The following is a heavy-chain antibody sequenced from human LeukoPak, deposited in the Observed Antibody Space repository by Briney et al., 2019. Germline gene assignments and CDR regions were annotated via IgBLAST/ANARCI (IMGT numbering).Heavy chain of an antibody. CDR1: GYDFTGYS. Sequence: ASVKVSCKTSGYDFTGYSIYWVRQAPGQGLEWMGWVNPNSGGTSFAPKFQGRVTMTRDTSISTAYMELSRLRSDDTAVYYCAVPQWELQPGAPADYWGQGTLVTVSS. V-gene: IGHV1-2*02. D-gene: IGHD1-26*01. J-gene: IGHJ4*02. CDR2: VNPNSGGT. CDR3: AVPQWELQPGAPADY.